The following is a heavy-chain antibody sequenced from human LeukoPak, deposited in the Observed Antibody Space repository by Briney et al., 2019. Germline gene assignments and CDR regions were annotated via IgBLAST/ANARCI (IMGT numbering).Heavy chain of an antibody. CDR1: GGSISSGSYY. V-gene: IGHV4-61*02. Sequence: SETLSLTCTVSGGSISSGSYYWSWIRQPAGKGLEWIGRIYTSGSTNYNPSLKSRVTISVDTSKNQFSLKLSSVTAADTAVYYCARQDSSGWYGAFDYWGQGTLVTVSS. D-gene: IGHD6-19*01. CDR3: ARQDSSGWYGAFDY. J-gene: IGHJ4*02. CDR2: IYTSGST.